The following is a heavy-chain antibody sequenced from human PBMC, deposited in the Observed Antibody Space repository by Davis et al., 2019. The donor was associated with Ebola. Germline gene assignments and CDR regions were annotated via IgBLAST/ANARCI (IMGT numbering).Heavy chain of an antibody. CDR1: GGPISSSSYY. CDR3: ARQGAYYYGSGSYYISPKFDP. J-gene: IGHJ5*02. V-gene: IGHV4-39*01. D-gene: IGHD3-10*01. CDR2: IYYSGST. Sequence: SETLSLTCTLSGGPISSSSYYWGWIRQPPGKGLEWIGSIYYSGSTYYNPSLKSRVTISVDTSKNQFSLKLSSVTAADTAVYYCARQGAYYYGSGSYYISPKFDPWGQGTLVTVSS.